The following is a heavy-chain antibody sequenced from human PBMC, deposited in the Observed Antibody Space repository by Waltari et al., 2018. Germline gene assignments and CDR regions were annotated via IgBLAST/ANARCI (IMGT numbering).Heavy chain of an antibody. CDR1: GFTFSSYD. CDR3: ARAAAYDSSGYPEADAFDI. CDR2: IGTAGDT. D-gene: IGHD3-22*01. V-gene: IGHV3-13*01. J-gene: IGHJ3*02. Sequence: EVQLVESGGGLVQPGGSLRLSCAASGFTFSSYDMHWVRPATGKGLEWVSAIGTAGDTYYPGSVKGRFTISRENAKNSLYLQMNSLRAGDTAVYYCARAAAYDSSGYPEADAFDIWGQGTMVTVSS.